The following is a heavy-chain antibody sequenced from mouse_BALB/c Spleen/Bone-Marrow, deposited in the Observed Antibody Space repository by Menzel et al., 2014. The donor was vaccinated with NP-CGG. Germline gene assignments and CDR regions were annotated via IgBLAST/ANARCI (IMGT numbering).Heavy chain of an antibody. D-gene: IGHD2-3*01. CDR3: ARPDGSPYALDY. J-gene: IGHJ4*01. CDR1: GFDFSSYW. V-gene: IGHV4-1*02. CDR2: INPDSSTT. Sequence: EVKLMESGGGLVQPGGSLKLSCAASGFDFSSYWMSWVRQAPGQGLKWIGEINPDSSTTNYTPSFKDKFIISRDNDKNTLYLQMIKVRSEDAALYYCARPDGSPYALDYWGQGTSVTVSS.